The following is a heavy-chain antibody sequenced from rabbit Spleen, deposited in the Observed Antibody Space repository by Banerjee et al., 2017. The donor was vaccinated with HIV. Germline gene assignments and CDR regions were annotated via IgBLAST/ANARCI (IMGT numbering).Heavy chain of an antibody. CDR2: IDTGSRDFT. CDR1: GFDFSAYTF. D-gene: IGHD8-1*01. V-gene: IGHV1S40*01. CDR3: ARDSGSSFSSYGMDL. Sequence: LVEYGGDLVQPGASLTLTCTASGFDFSAYTFMCWVRQAPGKGLEWIACIDTGSRDFTYYASWAKGRFTISKTSSTTVTLQMTSLTVADTATYFCARDSGSSFSSYGMDLWGPGNLVTVS. J-gene: IGHJ6*01.